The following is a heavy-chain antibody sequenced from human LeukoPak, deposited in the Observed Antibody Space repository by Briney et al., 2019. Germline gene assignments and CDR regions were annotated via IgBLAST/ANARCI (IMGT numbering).Heavy chain of an antibody. CDR2: INPNSGGK. V-gene: IGHV1-2*02. CDR1: GYPFTCYY. D-gene: IGHD3-22*01. CDR3: AREKYYYDSSGYYP. J-gene: IGHJ5*02. Sequence: ASVQVSCQASGYPFTCYYMHWGRRAPGQGLGGMGWINPNSGGKNYAQKFQCRVTMTRDTSISTAYMELSRLRSDDTAVYYCAREKYYYDSSGYYPWGQGTLVTVSS.